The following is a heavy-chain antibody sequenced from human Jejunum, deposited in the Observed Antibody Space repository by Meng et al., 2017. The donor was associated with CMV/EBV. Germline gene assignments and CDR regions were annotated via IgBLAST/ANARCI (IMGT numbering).Heavy chain of an antibody. Sequence: GQWVRSWAEVRKPVASGKAVCKASGYIFNNYGVSWVRQAPGQGPEWMGWISAYNGNTNYAQNFQGRFTMTTDTSTSTAYMELRSLTFDDTAVYFCARGRRNEPLFDYWGQGTLVTVSS. CDR1: GYIFNNYG. CDR2: ISAYNGNT. CDR3: ARGRRNEPLFDY. D-gene: IGHD1-14*01. V-gene: IGHV1-18*01. J-gene: IGHJ4*02.